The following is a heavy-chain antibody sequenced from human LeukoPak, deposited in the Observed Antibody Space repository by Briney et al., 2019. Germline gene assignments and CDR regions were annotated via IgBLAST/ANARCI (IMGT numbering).Heavy chain of an antibody. Sequence: GGSLRLSCAASGFTFSSYWMHWVRQAPGKGLVWVSRIKTDGSSTNYADSVKGRFTISRDNAENNLYLQMNSLRAEDTAVYYCARDRAVAGYYYYGMDVWGQGTTVTVSS. V-gene: IGHV3-74*01. J-gene: IGHJ6*02. CDR3: ARDRAVAGYYYYGMDV. CDR2: IKTDGSST. D-gene: IGHD6-19*01. CDR1: GFTFSSYW.